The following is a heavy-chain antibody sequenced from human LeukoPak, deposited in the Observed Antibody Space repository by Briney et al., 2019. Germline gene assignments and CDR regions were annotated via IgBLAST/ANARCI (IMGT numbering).Heavy chain of an antibody. D-gene: IGHD3-22*01. Sequence: GGTRRLSCAASGFTFSSYGMNWVRQAPGKGLEWVSAISGSGVNTYYADSVKGRFTISRDNSKNTLYLQMNSLRDEDTAVYYCATVSPPRYYYDTGGYWGQGTLVTVSS. CDR2: ISGSGVNT. V-gene: IGHV3-23*01. J-gene: IGHJ4*02. CDR3: ATVSPPRYYYDTGGY. CDR1: GFTFSSYG.